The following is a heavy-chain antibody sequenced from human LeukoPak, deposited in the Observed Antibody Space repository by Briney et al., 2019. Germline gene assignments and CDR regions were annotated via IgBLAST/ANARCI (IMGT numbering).Heavy chain of an antibody. Sequence: GGSLRLSCAASGFTFSSYAMSWVRQAPGKGLEWVSSISSSSSYIYYADSVKGRFTISRDNAKSSLYLQMNSLRAEDTAVYYCARDYFVYGSGSYPFYYGMDVWGQGTTVTVSS. V-gene: IGHV3-21*01. D-gene: IGHD3-10*01. J-gene: IGHJ6*02. CDR1: GFTFSSYA. CDR2: ISSSSSYI. CDR3: ARDYFVYGSGSYPFYYGMDV.